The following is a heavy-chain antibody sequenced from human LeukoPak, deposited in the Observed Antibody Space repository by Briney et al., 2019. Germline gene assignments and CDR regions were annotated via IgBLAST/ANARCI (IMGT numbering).Heavy chain of an antibody. J-gene: IGHJ5*02. CDR2: IYDSGIT. CDR1: GDSFSSSSFY. Sequence: SETLSLTCTVSGDSFSSSSFYWGWIRQAPGKGLEWIGSIYDSGITHYNPSLKGRVTISVATPKNQFSLKLSSVTAADTAVYYGASSQYPIAAADNWFDPWGQGTQVTVSS. D-gene: IGHD6-13*01. V-gene: IGHV4-39*01. CDR3: ASSQYPIAAADNWFDP.